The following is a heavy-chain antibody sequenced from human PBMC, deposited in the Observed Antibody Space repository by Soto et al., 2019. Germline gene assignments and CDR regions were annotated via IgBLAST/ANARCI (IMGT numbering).Heavy chain of an antibody. V-gene: IGHV3-9*01. J-gene: IGHJ1*01. Sequence: EVRLVESGGGLVQPGRSLRLSCAASGFTFDDYAMHWVRQAPGKGLEWVSGISWNSGSIGYADSVKGRFTISRDNAKNSLYLQMNSLRAEDTALYYCAKDAQQLASEYFQHWGQGTLVTVSS. CDR2: ISWNSGSI. D-gene: IGHD6-13*01. CDR3: AKDAQQLASEYFQH. CDR1: GFTFDDYA.